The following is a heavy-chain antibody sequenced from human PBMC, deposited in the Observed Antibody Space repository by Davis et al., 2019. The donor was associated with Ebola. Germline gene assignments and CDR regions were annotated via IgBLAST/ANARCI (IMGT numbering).Heavy chain of an antibody. Sequence: GGSLRLSCAASGFTFSSYWMSWVRQAPGKGLEWVANIKQDGSEKYYVDSLKGRFTISRDNAKNSLSLQMNGLRTEDTAMYYCARSPHPTYRHFDSWGQGTLVSVSS. J-gene: IGHJ4*02. CDR1: GFTFSSYW. CDR3: ARSPHPTYRHFDS. CDR2: IKQDGSEK. V-gene: IGHV3-7*03.